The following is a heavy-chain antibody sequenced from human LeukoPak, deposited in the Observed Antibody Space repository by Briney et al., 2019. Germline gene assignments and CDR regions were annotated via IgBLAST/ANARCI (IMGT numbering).Heavy chain of an antibody. V-gene: IGHV3-48*01. Sequence: GGSLRLSCAASGSTFSSYSMNWVRQAPGKGLEWVSYISSSSSTIYYADSVKGRFTISRDNAKNSLYLQMNSLRAEDTAVYYCARDSDILTGYYRAFDYWGQGTLVTVSS. CDR3: ARDSDILTGYYRAFDY. J-gene: IGHJ4*02. CDR2: ISSSSSTI. CDR1: GSTFSSYS. D-gene: IGHD3-9*01.